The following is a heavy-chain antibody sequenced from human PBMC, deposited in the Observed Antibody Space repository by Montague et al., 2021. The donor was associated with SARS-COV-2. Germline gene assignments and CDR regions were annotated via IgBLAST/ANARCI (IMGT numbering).Heavy chain of an antibody. Sequence: SETLSLTCTSDGVVELRRSSDEHTSELASRLHFVCCIQFDKNTNYNPSLKSRVTISVDTYKNQFSLKLSSVTAADTAVYYCARHGRFSVIVNTPRGAFDIWGQGTMVTVSS. V-gene: IGHV4-59*08. CDR3: ARHGRFSVIVNTPRGAFDI. CDR2: IQFDKNT. D-gene: IGHD3-22*01. CDR1: GVVELRRSSD. J-gene: IGHJ3*02.